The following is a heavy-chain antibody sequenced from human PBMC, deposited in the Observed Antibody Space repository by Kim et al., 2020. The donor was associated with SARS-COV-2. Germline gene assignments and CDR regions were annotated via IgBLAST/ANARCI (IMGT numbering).Heavy chain of an antibody. D-gene: IGHD3-3*01. J-gene: IGHJ6*03. CDR1: GFTFSGSA. CDR3: TRFLEWLPPKDYYYYMDV. CDR2: IRSKANSYAT. V-gene: IGHV3-73*01. Sequence: GGSLRLSCAASGFTFSGSAMHWVRQASGKGLEWVGRIRSKANSYATAYAASVKGRFTISRDDSKNTAYLQMNSLKTEDTAVYYCTRFLEWLPPKDYYYYMDVWGKGTTVTVSS.